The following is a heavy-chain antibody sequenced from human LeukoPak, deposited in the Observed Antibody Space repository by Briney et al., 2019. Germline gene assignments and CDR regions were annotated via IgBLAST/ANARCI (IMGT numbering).Heavy chain of an antibody. D-gene: IGHD3-9*01. CDR1: SYSISSGFY. CDR2: IYHSGIT. J-gene: IGHJ4*02. V-gene: IGHV4-38-2*02. Sequence: SETLSLTCTVSSYSISSGFYWGWIRQPPGKGLEWIGNIYHSGITYYNPSLKSRVTISVATSKNQFSLKLSSVTAADTAVYYCARAVGYFDWLPLFDYWGQGTLVTVSS. CDR3: ARAVGYFDWLPLFDY.